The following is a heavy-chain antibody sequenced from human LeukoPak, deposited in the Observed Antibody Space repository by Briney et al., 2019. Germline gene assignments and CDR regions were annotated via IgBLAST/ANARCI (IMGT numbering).Heavy chain of an antibody. J-gene: IGHJ4*02. Sequence: PGGSLRLSCAASGFTFSSYWMSWVRQAPGKGLEWVANIKQDGSEKYYVDSVKGRFTISRDNAKNSLYLQMNSLRVEDTAVYYCAKGSLSGDYDFWSGYSPGYYFDYWGQGTLVTVSS. D-gene: IGHD3-3*01. V-gene: IGHV3-7*01. CDR1: GFTFSSYW. CDR2: IKQDGSEK. CDR3: AKGSLSGDYDFWSGYSPGYYFDY.